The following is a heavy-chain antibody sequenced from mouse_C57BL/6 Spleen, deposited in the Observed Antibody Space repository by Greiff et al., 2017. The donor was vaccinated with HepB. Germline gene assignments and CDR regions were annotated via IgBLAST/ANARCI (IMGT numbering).Heavy chain of an antibody. CDR3: ARYSNYVDWYFDV. CDR2: INPSTGGT. J-gene: IGHJ1*03. D-gene: IGHD2-5*01. CDR1: GYSFTGYY. Sequence: VQLQQSGPELVKPGASVKISCKASGYSFTGYYMHWVKQSSEKSLEWIGEINPSTGGTSYNQKFKGKATLTVDKSSSTAYMQLKSLTSEDSAVYYCARYSNYVDWYFDVWGTGTTVTVSS. V-gene: IGHV1-43*01.